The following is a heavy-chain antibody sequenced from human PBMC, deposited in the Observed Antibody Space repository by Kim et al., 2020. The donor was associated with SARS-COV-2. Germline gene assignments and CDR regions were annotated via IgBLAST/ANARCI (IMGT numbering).Heavy chain of an antibody. Sequence: GGSLRLSCAASGFTFSSYGMHWVRQAPGKGLEWVAVISYDGSNKYYADSVKGRFTISRDNSKNTLYLQMNSLRAEDTAVYYCAKDLEGCSSTSCWNDPWGQGTLVTVSS. CDR3: AKDLEGCSSTSCWNDP. CDR1: GFTFSSYG. CDR2: ISYDGSNK. J-gene: IGHJ5*02. D-gene: IGHD2-2*01. V-gene: IGHV3-30*18.